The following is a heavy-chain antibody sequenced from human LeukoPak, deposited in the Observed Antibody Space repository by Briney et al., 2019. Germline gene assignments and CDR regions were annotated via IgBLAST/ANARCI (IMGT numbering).Heavy chain of an antibody. CDR2: IKQDGSEK. Sequence: QSGGSLRLSCAASGFTFSSYWMTWVRQAPGKGLEWVANIKQDGSEKYYVDSVKGRLTISRDNAKNSLYLQMNSLRAEDTAVYYCARDSVGYYGSGSAWGHGTLVTVFS. J-gene: IGHJ5*01. D-gene: IGHD3-10*01. CDR3: ARDSVGYYGSGSA. CDR1: GFTFSSYW. V-gene: IGHV3-7*01.